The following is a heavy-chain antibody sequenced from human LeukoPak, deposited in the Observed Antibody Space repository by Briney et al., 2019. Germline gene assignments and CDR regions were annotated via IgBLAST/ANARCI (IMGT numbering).Heavy chain of an antibody. Sequence: SGTLSLTCGVSGGSTSGINWWSGGRPPPGEGLQWIVEISLARQTNYNPSLPGRVTISLDKSSNQLSLILTSVTAADTATYYCSRESGAFCPFGYGGQGTLVIVS. CDR1: GGSTSGINW. V-gene: IGHV4-4*02. J-gene: IGHJ4*02. CDR3: SRESGAFCPFGY. D-gene: IGHD1-26*01. CDR2: ISLARQT.